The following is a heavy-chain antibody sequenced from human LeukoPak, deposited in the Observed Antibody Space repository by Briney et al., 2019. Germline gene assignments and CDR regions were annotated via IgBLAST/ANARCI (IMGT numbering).Heavy chain of an antibody. Sequence: ASVKVSCKASGYTLTSYDINWVRQATGQGPEWMGWMNPNSGNTGYAQKFQGRVTMTRNTSISTAYMELSSLRSEDTAVYYCATAPSRLRYFDWLLYGGGDYWGQGTLVTVSS. D-gene: IGHD3-9*01. CDR1: GYTLTSYD. V-gene: IGHV1-8*01. CDR2: MNPNSGNT. J-gene: IGHJ4*02. CDR3: ATAPSRLRYFDWLLYGGGDY.